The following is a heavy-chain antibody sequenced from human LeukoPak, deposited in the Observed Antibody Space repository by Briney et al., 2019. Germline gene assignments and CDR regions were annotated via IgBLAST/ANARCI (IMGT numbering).Heavy chain of an antibody. V-gene: IGHV4-61*01. CDR2: IYYSGST. D-gene: IGHD5-18*01. CDR1: GGSISSSSYY. Sequence: SETLSLTCTVSGGSISSSSYYWSWIRQPPGKGLEWIGYIYYSGSTNYNPSLKSRVTISVDTSKNQFSLKLSSMTAADTAVYYCARSGYSYGNWFDPWGQGTLVTVSS. CDR3: ARSGYSYGNWFDP. J-gene: IGHJ5*02.